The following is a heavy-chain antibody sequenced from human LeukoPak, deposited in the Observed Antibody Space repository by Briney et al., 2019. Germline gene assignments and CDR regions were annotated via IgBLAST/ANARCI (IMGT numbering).Heavy chain of an antibody. Sequence: GGSLRLSCAASGFTFSSYSMNWVRRAPGKGLEWVSSISSSSSYIYYADSVKGRFTISRDNAKNSLYLQMNSLRAEDTAVYYCARPLYSSLPIDPWGQGTLVTVSS. J-gene: IGHJ5*02. CDR3: ARPLYSSLPIDP. V-gene: IGHV3-21*04. D-gene: IGHD6-6*01. CDR1: GFTFSSYS. CDR2: ISSSSSYI.